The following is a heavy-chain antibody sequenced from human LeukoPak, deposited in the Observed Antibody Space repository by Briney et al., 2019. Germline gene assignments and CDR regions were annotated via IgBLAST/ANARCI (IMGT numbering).Heavy chain of an antibody. CDR3: ARRDDILTGYYPLDY. D-gene: IGHD3-9*01. CDR2: ISAYNGNT. Sequence: ASVKVSCKTSGYTFTSYGISWVRQAPGQGLEWMGWISAYNGNTNYAQKLQGRVTMTTDTSTSTAYMELRSLRSDDTAVYYCARRDDILTGYYPLDYWGQGTLVTVSS. J-gene: IGHJ4*02. CDR1: GYTFTSYG. V-gene: IGHV1-18*01.